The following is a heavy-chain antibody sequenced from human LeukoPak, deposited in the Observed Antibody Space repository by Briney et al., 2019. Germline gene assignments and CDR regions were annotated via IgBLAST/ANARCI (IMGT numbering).Heavy chain of an antibody. D-gene: IGHD3-22*01. CDR2: IYPTDSTT. V-gene: IGHV5-51*01. J-gene: IGHJ5*02. CDR1: GYGFSNYW. Sequence: GESLKISCKASGYGFSNYWIGWVRQLPGKGLEWMGFIYPTDSTTRYSPSFQGQVTISADKSISTAYLQCSSLKASDTAIYYCARRYYHSSEFDPWGQGTLVTVSS. CDR3: ARRYYHSSEFDP.